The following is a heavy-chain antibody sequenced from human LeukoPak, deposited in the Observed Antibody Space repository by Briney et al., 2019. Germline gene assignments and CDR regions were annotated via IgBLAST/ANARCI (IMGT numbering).Heavy chain of an antibody. CDR3: ARDRNDFWSGSPRFDY. J-gene: IGHJ4*02. Sequence: SVKVSCKASGGTFSSYTISWVRQAPGQGLEWMGRIIPILGIANYAQKFQGRVTITADKSTSTAYMELTSPRPEDTAVYYCARDRNDFWSGSPRFDYWGQGTLVTVSS. D-gene: IGHD3-3*01. V-gene: IGHV1-69*04. CDR1: GGTFSSYT. CDR2: IIPILGIA.